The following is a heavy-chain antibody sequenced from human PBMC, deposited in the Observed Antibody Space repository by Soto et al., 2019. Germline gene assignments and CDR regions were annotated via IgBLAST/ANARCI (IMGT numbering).Heavy chain of an antibody. CDR2: IYYSGST. D-gene: IGHD2-8*02. CDR1: GYTISSSNW. J-gene: IGHJ4*02. Sequence: SETLSLTCAVSGYTISSSNWWGWIRQPPGKGLEWIGYIYYSGSTNYNPSLKSRVTISVDTSKNQFSLKLTSVTAADTAVYYCARDKITGLFDYWGQGTLVTVSS. V-gene: IGHV4-28*03. CDR3: ARDKITGLFDY.